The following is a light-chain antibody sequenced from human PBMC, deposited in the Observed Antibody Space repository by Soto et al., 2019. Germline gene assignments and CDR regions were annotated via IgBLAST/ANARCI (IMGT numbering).Light chain of an antibody. CDR3: CSYAGNSTLV. V-gene: IGLV2-23*01. J-gene: IGLJ3*02. CDR2: KGT. CDR1: SSDVGSFDL. Sequence: QSALTQPASVSGSPRQSITISCTGTSSDVGSFDLVSWYQQHPGKAPKFMIYKGTRRPAGVSIRFSGSKSGNTASLRISGLQTEDEADYYCCSYAGNSTLVFGGGTKVTGL.